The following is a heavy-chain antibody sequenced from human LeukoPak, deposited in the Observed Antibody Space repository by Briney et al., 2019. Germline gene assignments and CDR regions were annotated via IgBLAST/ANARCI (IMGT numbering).Heavy chain of an antibody. D-gene: IGHD2-15*01. CDR1: GFTLSSYA. CDR3: AKAPVTTCSGAYCYPFDY. J-gene: IGHJ4*02. Sequence: PGGSLRLSCAASGFTLSSYAMSWVRQGPGKGLEWVSAISVSGNTYHADSVKGRFTISRDSSKNTLYLQMNSLRAEDAAVYYRAKAPVTTCSGAYCYPFDYWGQGTLVTVSS. CDR2: ISVSGNT. V-gene: IGHV3-23*01.